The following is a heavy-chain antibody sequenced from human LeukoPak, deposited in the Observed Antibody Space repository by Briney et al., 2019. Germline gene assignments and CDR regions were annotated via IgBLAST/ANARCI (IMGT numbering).Heavy chain of an antibody. D-gene: IGHD2-15*01. Sequence: ARSLRLSCAASGFTFSSSAMSWVRQAPGKGLEWVSAISNNGGYTYYADSVQGRFTISRDNSKSTLCLQMNSLRAEDTAVYYCAKQLGYCSDGSCYFPYWGQGTLVTVSS. V-gene: IGHV3-23*01. J-gene: IGHJ4*02. CDR1: GFTFSSSA. CDR3: AKQLGYCSDGSCYFPY. CDR2: ISNNGGYT.